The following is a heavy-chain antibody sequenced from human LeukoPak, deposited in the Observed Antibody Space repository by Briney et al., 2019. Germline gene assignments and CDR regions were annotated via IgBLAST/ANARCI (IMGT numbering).Heavy chain of an antibody. CDR2: IYTSGST. CDR1: GGSISSSSYY. Sequence: SETLSLTCTVSGGSISSSSYYWSWIRQPAGKGLEWIGRIYTSGSTNYNPSLKSRVTMSVDTSKNQFSLKLSSVTAADTAVYYCARSDRTSPFDYWGQGTLVTVSS. CDR3: ARSDRTSPFDY. V-gene: IGHV4-61*02. J-gene: IGHJ4*02. D-gene: IGHD2-2*01.